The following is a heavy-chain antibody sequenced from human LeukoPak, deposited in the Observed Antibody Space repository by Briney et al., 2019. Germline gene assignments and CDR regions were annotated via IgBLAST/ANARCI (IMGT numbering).Heavy chain of an antibody. CDR3: ARVPFSNGYGMDV. V-gene: IGHV1-2*02. CDR2: INPNSGGT. Sequence: WASVKVSCKASGYTFTGYYMHWVRQAPGQGLEWMGWINPNSGGTNYAQKFQGRVTMTRDTSISTAYMELSRLRSDDTAVYYCARVPFSNGYGMDVWGQGTTVTVSS. CDR1: GYTFTGYY. D-gene: IGHD4-4*01. J-gene: IGHJ6*02.